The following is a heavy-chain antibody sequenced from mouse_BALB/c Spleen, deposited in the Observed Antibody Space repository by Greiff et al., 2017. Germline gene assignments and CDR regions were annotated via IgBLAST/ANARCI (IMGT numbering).Heavy chain of an antibody. CDR2: IYPGSGST. CDR3: ARDYDEGYFDY. D-gene: IGHD1-1*01. Sequence: QVQLQQPGAELVKPGTSVKLSCKASGYNFTSYWINWVKLRPGQGLEWIGDIYPGSGSTNYNEKFKSKATLTVDTSSSTAYMQLSSLASEDSALYYCARDYDEGYFDYWGQGTTLTVSS. J-gene: IGHJ2*01. V-gene: IGHV1-55*01. CDR1: GYNFTSYW.